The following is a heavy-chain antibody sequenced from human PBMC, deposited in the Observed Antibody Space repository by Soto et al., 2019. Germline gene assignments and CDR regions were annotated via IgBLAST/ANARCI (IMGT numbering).Heavy chain of an antibody. D-gene: IGHD3-10*01. Sequence: EVQLVESGGGLVKPGGSLRLYCAASGFTFSTYSMNWVRQAPGKGLEWVSSITGSSNFIYYADSVKGRFTISRDNAKNSLYLQINSLRAEDTAVYYCSRGLLWFGENLYGMDVWGQGTTVTVSS. J-gene: IGHJ6*02. CDR1: GFTFSTYS. CDR3: SRGLLWFGENLYGMDV. CDR2: ITGSSNFI. V-gene: IGHV3-21*01.